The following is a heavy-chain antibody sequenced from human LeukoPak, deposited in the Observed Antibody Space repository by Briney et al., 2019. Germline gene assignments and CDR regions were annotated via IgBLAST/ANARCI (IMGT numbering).Heavy chain of an antibody. V-gene: IGHV1-2*02. J-gene: IGHJ6*02. Sequence: ASVKVSCKASGYTFTGYYMHWVRQAPGQRLEWMGWINPNSGGTNYAQKFQGRVTMTRDTSISTAYMELSRLRSDDTAVYYCAREETKYYYGMDVWGQGTTVTVSS. CDR3: AREETKYYYGMDV. CDR1: GYTFTGYY. CDR2: INPNSGGT.